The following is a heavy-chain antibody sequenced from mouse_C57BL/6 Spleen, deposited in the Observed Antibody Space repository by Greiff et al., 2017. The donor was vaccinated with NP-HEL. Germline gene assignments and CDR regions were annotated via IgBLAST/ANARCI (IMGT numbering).Heavy chain of an antibody. D-gene: IGHD1-1*01. CDR2: IYPRSGNT. Sequence: VHLQQSGAELARPGASVKLSCKASGYTFTSYGISWVKQRTGQGLEWIGEIYPRSGNTYYNEKFKGKATLTADKSSSTAYMELRSLTSEDSAVYFCARPIKYYGSSPNAMDYWGQGTSVTVSS. J-gene: IGHJ4*01. V-gene: IGHV1-81*01. CDR3: ARPIKYYGSSPNAMDY. CDR1: GYTFTSYG.